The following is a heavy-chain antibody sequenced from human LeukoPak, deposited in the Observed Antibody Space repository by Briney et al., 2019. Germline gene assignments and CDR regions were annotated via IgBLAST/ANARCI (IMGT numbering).Heavy chain of an antibody. D-gene: IGHD3-22*01. V-gene: IGHV4-39*01. CDR2: IYYTGST. CDR1: GGSITSSSYY. Sequence: SETLSLTCTVSGGSITSSSYYWGWIRQPPGKGLEYIGTIYYTGSTYYNPSLKSRVTISVDTSKNQFSLRLSSVTAADTAVYYCARGYFYDSSGYYRNWFDPWGQGTLVTVSS. J-gene: IGHJ5*02. CDR3: ARGYFYDSSGYYRNWFDP.